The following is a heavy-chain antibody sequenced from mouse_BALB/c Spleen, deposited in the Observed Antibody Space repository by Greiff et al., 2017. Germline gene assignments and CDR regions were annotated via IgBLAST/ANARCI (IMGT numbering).Heavy chain of an antibody. V-gene: IGHV5-6-5*01. D-gene: IGHD1-2*01. CDR1: GFTFSSYA. Sequence: EVQLVESGGGLVKPGGSLKLSCAASGFTFSSYAMSWVRQTPEKRLEWVASISSGGSTYYPDSVKGRFTISRDNARNILYLQMSSLRSEDTAMYYCARDGYGGPYYFAYWGQGTTRTVSA. CDR3: ARDGYGGPYYFAY. J-gene: IGHJ2*01. CDR2: ISSGGST.